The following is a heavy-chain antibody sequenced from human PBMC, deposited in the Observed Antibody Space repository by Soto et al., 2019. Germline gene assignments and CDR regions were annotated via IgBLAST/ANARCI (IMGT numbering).Heavy chain of an antibody. CDR3: ARGFFGSGGEFDY. CDR2: INPKNGGT. V-gene: IGHV1-2*02. CDR1: GYTFSDYN. D-gene: IGHD3-10*01. Sequence: QVQLVQSGAEVKKPGASVKVSCKASGYTFSDYNIHWVRQAPGQGLEWMGWINPKNGGTKYAQKFQGRVTMTRDTSISTAYMELTRLRSDDTAVYYCARGFFGSGGEFDYWGQGTLVTVSS. J-gene: IGHJ4*02.